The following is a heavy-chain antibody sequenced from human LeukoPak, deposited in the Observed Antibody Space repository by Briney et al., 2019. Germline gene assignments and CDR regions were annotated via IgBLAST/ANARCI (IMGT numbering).Heavy chain of an antibody. Sequence: SETLSLTCTVSGDSISSYYWSWIRQSPGKGLEWIGYIYYSGSTNYNPSLKSRVTISVDTSKNQFSLKLSSVTAADTAVYYCAGYYDILTGTPFDYWGQGTLVTVSS. CDR3: AGYYDILTGTPFDY. D-gene: IGHD3-9*01. CDR1: GDSISSYY. CDR2: IYYSGST. V-gene: IGHV4-59*01. J-gene: IGHJ4*02.